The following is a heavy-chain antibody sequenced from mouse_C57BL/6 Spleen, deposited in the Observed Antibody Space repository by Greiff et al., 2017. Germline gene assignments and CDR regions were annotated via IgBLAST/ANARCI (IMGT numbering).Heavy chain of an antibody. CDR3: AIYYDYGKDARDY. CDR1: GYTFTSYW. CDR2: IDPSDSYT. V-gene: IGHV1-69*01. D-gene: IGHD2-4*01. Sequence: QVQLQQPGAELVMPGASVKLSCKASGYTFTSYWMHWVKQRPGQGLEWIGEIDPSDSYTNYNQKFKGKSTLTVDKSSSTAYMQLSSLTSEDSAVYYCAIYYDYGKDARDYWGQGTSVTVSS. J-gene: IGHJ4*01.